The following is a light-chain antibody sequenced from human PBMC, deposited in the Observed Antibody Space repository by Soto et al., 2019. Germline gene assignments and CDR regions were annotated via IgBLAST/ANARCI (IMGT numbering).Light chain of an antibody. J-gene: IGKJ3*01. Sequence: EIVLTQSPGTLSLSPGERATLSCRASQSVTNNLAWYQQKPGQAPRLLIYGASSRATGIPDRFSGSGSGTDFTLTISRLEPEDFAVYYCQQYGSSPFTFGPGTKVDIK. CDR1: QSVTNN. CDR3: QQYGSSPFT. V-gene: IGKV3-20*01. CDR2: GAS.